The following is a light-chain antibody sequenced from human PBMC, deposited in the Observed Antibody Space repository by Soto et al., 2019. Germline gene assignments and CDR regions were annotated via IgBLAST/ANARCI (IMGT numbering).Light chain of an antibody. CDR1: QTVSSTY. V-gene: IGKV3-20*01. J-gene: IGKJ4*01. CDR2: GAS. Sequence: IVLTQSPGTLSLSPGERATLSCRASQTVSSTYLAWYQQKPGQAPRLLMYGASSRATGIPDRFSGGGSGTDFTLTISRLEPEDFAVYYCQQYGSSHLTFGGGTKVEI. CDR3: QQYGSSHLT.